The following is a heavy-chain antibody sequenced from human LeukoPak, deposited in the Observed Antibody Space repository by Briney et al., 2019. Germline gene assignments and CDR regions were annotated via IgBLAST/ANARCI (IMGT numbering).Heavy chain of an antibody. J-gene: IGHJ4*02. CDR2: ISGSGGST. D-gene: IGHD5-18*01. CDR1: GFTFSSYA. V-gene: IGHV3-23*01. Sequence: GGSLRLSCAASGFTFSSYAMSWVRQAPGEGLEWVLAISGSGGSTYSADSVKGRFTTSRDNSKNTLYLQMNSLRAEDTAVYYCAKEPNGYSYGYPYYFDYWGQGTLVTVSS. CDR3: AKEPNGYSYGYPYYFDY.